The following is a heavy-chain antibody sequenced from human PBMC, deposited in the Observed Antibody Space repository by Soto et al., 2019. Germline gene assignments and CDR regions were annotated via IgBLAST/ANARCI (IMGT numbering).Heavy chain of an antibody. Sequence: QVQLVQSGAEVKKPGASVKVSYVASGYTFTDHYIHWVLQAPGQGLEWMGWINPHSGDTIYAQKFQGRVTLTRDTSISTAYMELSRLRSDDTAVYYCARGRTVNFYGMDVWGQGTKVTVSS. V-gene: IGHV1-2*02. D-gene: IGHD4-17*01. J-gene: IGHJ6*02. CDR3: ARGRTVNFYGMDV. CDR1: GYTFTDHY. CDR2: INPHSGDT.